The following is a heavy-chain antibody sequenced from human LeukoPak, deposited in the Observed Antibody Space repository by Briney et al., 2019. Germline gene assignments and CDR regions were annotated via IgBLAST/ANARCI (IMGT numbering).Heavy chain of an antibody. CDR2: IYTSGST. Sequence: PSQTLSLTCTVSGGSISSGSYYWSWIRQPAGKGLEWIGRIYTSGSTNYNPSLKSRVTISVDTSKNQFSLKLSSVTAADTAVYYCARDPVYTRYGSGPPWFDPWGQGTLVTVSS. CDR3: ARDPVYTRYGSGPPWFDP. J-gene: IGHJ5*02. CDR1: GGSISSGSYY. D-gene: IGHD3-10*01. V-gene: IGHV4-61*02.